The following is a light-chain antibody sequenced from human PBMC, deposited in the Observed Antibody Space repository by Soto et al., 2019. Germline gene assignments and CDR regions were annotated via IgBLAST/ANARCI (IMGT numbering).Light chain of an antibody. CDR3: SSYTSSSTLDV. CDR1: SGDVGGYNY. V-gene: IGLV2-14*01. Sequence: QSVLTQPASVSGSPGQSITISCTGTSGDVGGYNYVSWYQQHPGKAPKLMIYDVSNRPSGVSNRFSGSKSGNTASLTISGLQAEDEADYYCSSYTSSSTLDVFGTGTKVTLL. J-gene: IGLJ1*01. CDR2: DVS.